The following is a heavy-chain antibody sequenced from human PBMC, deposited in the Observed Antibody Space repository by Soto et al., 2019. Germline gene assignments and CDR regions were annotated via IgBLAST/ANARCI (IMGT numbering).Heavy chain of an antibody. J-gene: IGHJ6*03. D-gene: IGHD3-3*01. CDR2: ISYDGSNK. CDR1: GFTFSSYG. Sequence: GGSLRLSCAASGFTFSSYGMHWVRQAPGKGLEWVAVISYDGSNKYYADSVKGRFTISRDNSKNTLYLQMNSLRAEDTAVYYCAKTYDFWSGYYTGIEYEKPHYYYYYMDVWGKGTTVTVSS. CDR3: AKTYDFWSGYYTGIEYEKPHYYYYYMDV. V-gene: IGHV3-30*18.